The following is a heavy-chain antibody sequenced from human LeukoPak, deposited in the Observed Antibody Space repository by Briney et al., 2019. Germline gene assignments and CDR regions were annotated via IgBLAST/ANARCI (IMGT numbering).Heavy chain of an antibody. Sequence: PGGSLRLSCAASRFTFSSYGMHWVRQTPGKRLELVAFIRHCGSYQQYADSVKGRCTVSRDNSKDTVYLKMNSLRPEDTAVYYCAKHRDRRDYPRDFDYWGQGTLVTVSS. CDR1: RFTFSSYG. V-gene: IGHV3-30*02. CDR2: IRHCGSYQ. CDR3: AKHRDRRDYPRDFDY. J-gene: IGHJ4*02. D-gene: IGHD3-16*01.